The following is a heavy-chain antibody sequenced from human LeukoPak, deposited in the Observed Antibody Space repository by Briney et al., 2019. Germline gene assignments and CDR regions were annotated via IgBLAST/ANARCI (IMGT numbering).Heavy chain of an antibody. Sequence: SETLSLTCTVSGGSISSGSYYWSWIRQPAGKGLEWIGRIYTSGSTNYNPSLKSRVTISVDTSKNQFSLKLSSVTAADTAVYYCARKGQFQRNSSGWPESDYWGQGTLVTVSS. CDR3: ARKGQFQRNSSGWPESDY. D-gene: IGHD6-19*01. J-gene: IGHJ4*02. CDR1: GGSISSGSYY. V-gene: IGHV4-61*02. CDR2: IYTSGST.